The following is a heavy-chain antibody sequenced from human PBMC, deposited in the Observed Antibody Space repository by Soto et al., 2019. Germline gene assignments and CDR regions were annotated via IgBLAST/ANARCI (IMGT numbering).Heavy chain of an antibody. V-gene: IGHV3-30*13. D-gene: IGHD1-26*01. CDR2: IFPNGRDK. Sequence: QVQLVQSGGGVVQPGRSLRLSCAASGFNFNTYFMHWVRQAPGKGLEWVAMIFPNGRDKEYADSVKGRLTISRDNSNNRMYVQMDSLRPEDTTVYYCARDDEHGSHCDLAYWGQGALVTVSS. J-gene: IGHJ4*02. CDR3: ARDDEHGSHCDLAY. CDR1: GFNFNTYF.